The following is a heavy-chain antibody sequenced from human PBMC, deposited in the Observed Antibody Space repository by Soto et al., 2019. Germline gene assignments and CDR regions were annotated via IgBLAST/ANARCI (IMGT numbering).Heavy chain of an antibody. CDR2: INHSGST. J-gene: IGHJ4*02. CDR1: RWSFSGYY. Sequence: SATLSLTCAVYRWSFSGYYWSCIRQPPGKGLEWIGEINHSGSTNYNPSLKSRVTISVDTSKNQFSLKLSSVTAADTAVYYCALRGMAVVPEYWGQGTLVTVS. CDR3: ALRGMAVVPEY. V-gene: IGHV4-34*01. D-gene: IGHD3-22*01.